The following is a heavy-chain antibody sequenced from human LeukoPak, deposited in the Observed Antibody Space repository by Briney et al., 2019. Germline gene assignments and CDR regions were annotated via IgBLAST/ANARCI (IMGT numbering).Heavy chain of an antibody. D-gene: IGHD6-13*01. CDR3: ATIRSSWYVEIDY. CDR1: GYTFTGYY. V-gene: IGHV1-2*02. CDR2: INPNSGGT. J-gene: IGHJ4*02. Sequence: ASVKVSCQASGYTFTGYYMHWVRQAPGQGLEWMGWINPNSGGTNYAQKFQGRVTMTRDTSISTAYMELSRLRSDDTAGYYCATIRSSWYVEIDYGGERTLVTVSS.